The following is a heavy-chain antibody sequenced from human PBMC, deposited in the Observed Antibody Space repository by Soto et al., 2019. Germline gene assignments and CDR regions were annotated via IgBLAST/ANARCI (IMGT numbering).Heavy chain of an antibody. V-gene: IGHV5-10-1*01. Sequence: GESLKISCKGSGYSFPNYWINWVRQMPGKGLEWMGRIDPSDSYTNYSPSFQGHVTISADKSISTAYLQWNSLKASDTAMYYCARRMDSSGFIRGHYYYGMDAWGQGTPVTVSS. CDR3: ARRMDSSGFIRGHYYYGMDA. D-gene: IGHD6-19*01. CDR2: IDPSDSYT. J-gene: IGHJ6*02. CDR1: GYSFPNYW.